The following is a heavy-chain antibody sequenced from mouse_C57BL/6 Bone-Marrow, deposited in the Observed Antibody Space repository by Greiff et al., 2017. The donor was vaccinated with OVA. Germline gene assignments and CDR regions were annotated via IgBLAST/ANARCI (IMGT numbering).Heavy chain of an antibody. D-gene: IGHD2-4*01. V-gene: IGHV1-76*01. Sequence: VQLQQSGAELVRPGASVKLSCKASGYTSTDYYINWVKQRPGQGLEWIARIYPGSGNTYYNEKFKGKATLTAEKSSSTAYMQLSSLTSEDSAVYFCARDDYAYAMDYWGQGTSVTVSS. J-gene: IGHJ4*01. CDR3: ARDDYAYAMDY. CDR1: GYTSTDYY. CDR2: IYPGSGNT.